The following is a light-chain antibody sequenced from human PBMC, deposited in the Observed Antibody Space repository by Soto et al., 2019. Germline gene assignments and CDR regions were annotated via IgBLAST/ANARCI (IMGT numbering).Light chain of an antibody. CDR3: QQRSNWPPIT. Sequence: EIVMTQSPATLSMSPGERATLSCRGSQSVVKDLAWYQQKPGQAPRLLIYGASSRAAGVPDRFSGSGSGTDFTLTISSLEPEDAAVYYCQQRSNWPPITFGQGTRLEIK. V-gene: IGKV3-11*01. J-gene: IGKJ5*01. CDR1: QSVVKD. CDR2: GAS.